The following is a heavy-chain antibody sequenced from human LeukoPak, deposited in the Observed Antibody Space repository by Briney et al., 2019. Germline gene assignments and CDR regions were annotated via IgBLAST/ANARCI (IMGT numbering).Heavy chain of an antibody. V-gene: IGHV3-7*03. CDR2: IKQDGSEK. CDR3: AKDQRIPAAIRHFDY. D-gene: IGHD2-2*02. Sequence: GGSLRLSCAASGFTFSSYWMSWVRQAPGKGLEWVANIKQDGSEKYYVDSVKGRFTISRDNSKNTLYLQMNSLRAEDTAVYYCAKDQRIPAAIRHFDYWGQGTLVTVSS. CDR1: GFTFSSYW. J-gene: IGHJ4*02.